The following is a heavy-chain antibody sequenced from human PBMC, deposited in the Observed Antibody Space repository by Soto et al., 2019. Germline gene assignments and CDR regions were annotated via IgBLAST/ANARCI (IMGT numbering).Heavy chain of an antibody. Sequence: GGSLRLSCAASGFTFSSYAMSWVRQAPGKGLEWVSAISGSGGSTYYADSVKGRFTISRANSKNTLYLQMNSLRAEDTAVYYCAKDAGVHYYDSSGYPFNYWGQGTLVTVSS. CDR1: GFTFSSYA. D-gene: IGHD3-22*01. J-gene: IGHJ4*02. CDR2: ISGSGGST. V-gene: IGHV3-23*01. CDR3: AKDAGVHYYDSSGYPFNY.